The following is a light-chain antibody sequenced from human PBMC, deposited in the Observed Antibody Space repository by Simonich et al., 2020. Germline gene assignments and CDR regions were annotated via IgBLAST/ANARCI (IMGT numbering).Light chain of an antibody. CDR3: SSYTSSSTRV. CDR2: DVS. J-gene: IGLJ3*02. CDR1: SSDVGGYNY. V-gene: IGLV2-14*01. Sequence: QSALPQPASVSGSPGPSITISGTRTSSDVGGYNYVTWYQQNPRKTPKLMIYDVSKRPSGVSNRFSGSKSGNTAALTIAGLQAEDEADYYCSSYTSSSTRVFGGGTKLTVL.